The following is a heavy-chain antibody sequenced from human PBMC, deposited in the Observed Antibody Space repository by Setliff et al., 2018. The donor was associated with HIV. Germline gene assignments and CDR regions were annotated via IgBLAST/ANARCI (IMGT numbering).Heavy chain of an antibody. V-gene: IGHV4-39*01. J-gene: IGHJ5*02. CDR3: ARGDYRIIAAAGSGWFDP. D-gene: IGHD6-13*01. CDR1: GGSISSSSYY. Sequence: SETLSLTCTVSGGSISSSSYYWGWIRQPPGKGLEWIGSIYYSGSTYYNPSLKSRVSIDADTSNNQFSLKLKYVTAADTAVYYCARGDYRIIAAAGSGWFDPWGQGTLVTISS. CDR2: IYYSGST.